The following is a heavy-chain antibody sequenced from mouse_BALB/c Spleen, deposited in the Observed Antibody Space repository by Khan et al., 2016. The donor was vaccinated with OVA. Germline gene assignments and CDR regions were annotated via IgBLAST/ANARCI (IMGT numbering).Heavy chain of an antibody. J-gene: IGHJ3*01. CDR3: TRHDFVYCFTY. CDR1: GYSFTNYY. V-gene: IGHV1S135*01. Sequence: VQLQQSGPELMKPGASVKISCKASGYSFTNYYIHWVIQSHGKSLEWIGYIDPFSGGTTYNHKFKGKATLTVDNSSSTAYIHLSNLTSEDSAVYYCTRHDFVYCFTYWGQGTLVTVSA. CDR2: IDPFSGGT. D-gene: IGHD2-4*01.